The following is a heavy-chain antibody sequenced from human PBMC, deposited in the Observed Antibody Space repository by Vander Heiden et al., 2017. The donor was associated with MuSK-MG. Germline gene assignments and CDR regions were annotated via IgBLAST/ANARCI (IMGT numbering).Heavy chain of an antibody. CDR3: ARERGRRGGGRGNWFDP. Sequence: QVQLVESGGGLVKPGGSLRLSCAASGFPFSAYYLIWIRQAPGKGLEWVSYISSSSSYTNYADSVKGRFTISRDNAKNSLYLQMNSLRAEDTAVYYCARERGRRGGGRGNWFDPWGQGTLVTVSS. J-gene: IGHJ5*02. V-gene: IGHV3-11*05. D-gene: IGHD2-15*01. CDR2: ISSSSSYT. CDR1: GFPFSAYY.